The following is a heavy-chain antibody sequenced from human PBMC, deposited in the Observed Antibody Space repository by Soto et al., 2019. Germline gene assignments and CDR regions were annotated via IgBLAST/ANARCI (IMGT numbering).Heavy chain of an antibody. V-gene: IGHV4-59*08. Sequence: SETLSLTCTVSGGSISSYYWSWIRQPPGKGLEWIGYIYYSGSTNYNPSLKSRVTISVDTSKNQFSLKLSSVTAADTAVYYCARLTYYDILTGYYYPAYYFDYWGQGTLVTVSS. CDR2: IYYSGST. CDR3: ARLTYYDILTGYYYPAYYFDY. CDR1: GGSISSYY. D-gene: IGHD3-9*01. J-gene: IGHJ4*02.